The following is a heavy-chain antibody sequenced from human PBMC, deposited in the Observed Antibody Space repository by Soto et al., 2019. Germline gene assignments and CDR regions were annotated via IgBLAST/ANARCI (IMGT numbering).Heavy chain of an antibody. CDR2: VSGGSGST. CDR1: GFSFSTYG. D-gene: IGHD1-1*01. CDR3: AKWNAYGDY. Sequence: EVQLLESGGGLVQPGGSLRLSCAVSGFSFSTYGVTWVRQAPGKGLEWVGGVSGGSGSTHYADSVKGRFTITGDDYKNTVYLQMNSLRVEDTAVYYGAKWNAYGDYWGQGTLVTVSS. V-gene: IGHV3-23*01. J-gene: IGHJ4*02.